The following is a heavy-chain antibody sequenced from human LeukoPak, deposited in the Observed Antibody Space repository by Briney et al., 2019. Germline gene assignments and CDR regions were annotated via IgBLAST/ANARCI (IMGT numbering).Heavy chain of an antibody. J-gene: IGHJ4*02. Sequence: PGGSLRLSCAASGFTFSSYAMSWDRQAPGKGLEWVSAISGSGGSTYYADSVKGRFTISRDNSKNTLYLQMNSLRAEDTAVYYCATFDSSGYYLNYYFDYWGQGTLVTVSS. CDR1: GFTFSSYA. D-gene: IGHD3-22*01. CDR2: ISGSGGST. V-gene: IGHV3-23*01. CDR3: ATFDSSGYYLNYYFDY.